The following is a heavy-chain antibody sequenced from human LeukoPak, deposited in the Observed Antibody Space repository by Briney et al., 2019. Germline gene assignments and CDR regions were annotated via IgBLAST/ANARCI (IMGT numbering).Heavy chain of an antibody. CDR3: VKDDDYGDYSPDY. D-gene: IGHD4-17*01. Sequence: GGSLRLSCAASGFTFSSYAMSWARQAPGKGLEWVSAISGSGGSTYYADSVKGRFTISRDNSKNTLYLQMNSLRAEDTAVYYCVKDDDYGDYSPDYWGQGTLVTVSS. J-gene: IGHJ4*02. CDR1: GFTFSSYA. V-gene: IGHV3-23*01. CDR2: ISGSGGST.